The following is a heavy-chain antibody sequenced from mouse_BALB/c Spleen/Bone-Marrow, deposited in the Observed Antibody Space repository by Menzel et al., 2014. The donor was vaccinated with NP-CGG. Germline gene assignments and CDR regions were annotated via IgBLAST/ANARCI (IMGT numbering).Heavy chain of an antibody. D-gene: IGHD2-1*01. J-gene: IGHJ4*01. Sequence: EVQLQQPGAELVRSGASVKLSCTASGFDIXDYYMHWVKQRPEQGLEWIGWIDPENGDTEYAPKFQGKATMTADTSSNTAYLQLSSLTSEDTAVYYCNGNYYAMDYWGQGTSVTVSS. CDR3: NGNYYAMDY. V-gene: IGHV14-4*02. CDR2: IDPENGDT. CDR1: GFDIXDYY.